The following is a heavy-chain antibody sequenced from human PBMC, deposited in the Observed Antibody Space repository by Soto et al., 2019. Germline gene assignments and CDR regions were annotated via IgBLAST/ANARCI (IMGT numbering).Heavy chain of an antibody. CDR3: ARDRHRSASGDCEY. CDR1: GFTFSSYG. CDR2: IWYDGNDK. J-gene: IGHJ4*02. D-gene: IGHD6-6*01. Sequence: QVQLVESGGGVVQPGRSLRLSCAASGFTFSSYGMHWVRQAPGKGLEWVAVIWYDGNDKYYADFVKGRFTISRDNAKNTVYLQMNSRRAEDTAVYYCARDRHRSASGDCEYWGQGTLVTVSS. V-gene: IGHV3-33*01.